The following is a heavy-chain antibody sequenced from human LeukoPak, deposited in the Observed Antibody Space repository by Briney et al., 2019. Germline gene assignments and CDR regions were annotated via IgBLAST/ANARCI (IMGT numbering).Heavy chain of an antibody. Sequence: SETLSLTCAVYGESFSGYYWSWIRQPPGKGLEWIGEINHSGSTNYNPSLKSRVTISVDTSKNQFALKLSSVTAADTAVYYCASGRGSWLHNWFDPWGQGTLVTVSS. D-gene: IGHD6-13*01. J-gene: IGHJ5*02. CDR1: GESFSGYY. V-gene: IGHV4-34*01. CDR3: ASGRGSWLHNWFDP. CDR2: INHSGST.